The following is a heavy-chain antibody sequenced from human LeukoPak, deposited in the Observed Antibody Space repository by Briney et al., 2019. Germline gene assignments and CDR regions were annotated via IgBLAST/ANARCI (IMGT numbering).Heavy chain of an antibody. V-gene: IGHV3-23*01. D-gene: IGHD2-8*01. CDR3: SNWMEWYYFDY. CDR2: ISGSGGST. CDR1: GYTFSSYA. J-gene: IGHJ4*02. Sequence: PGGSLRLSCAASGYTFSSYAMSWVRRAPRKGLEWVSAISGSGGSTYYAHTVKGRFTISRDNSKNTLYLQTTSLIAEDTTADYCSNWMEWYYFDYWGQGTLVTVSS.